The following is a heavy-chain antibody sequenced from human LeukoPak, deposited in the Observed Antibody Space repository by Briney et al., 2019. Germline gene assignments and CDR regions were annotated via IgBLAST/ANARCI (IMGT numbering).Heavy chain of an antibody. Sequence: GGSLRLSCAASGFTFSSYEMSWVRQAPGKGLEWVSYISVSGSTIYYADSVRGRFTISRDNAKNSLYLQMNSLRAEDTAVYFCARVIRGINNNFDYWGQGTLVTVSS. CDR2: ISVSGSTI. J-gene: IGHJ4*02. V-gene: IGHV3-48*03. D-gene: IGHD3-10*01. CDR1: GFTFSSYE. CDR3: ARVIRGINNNFDY.